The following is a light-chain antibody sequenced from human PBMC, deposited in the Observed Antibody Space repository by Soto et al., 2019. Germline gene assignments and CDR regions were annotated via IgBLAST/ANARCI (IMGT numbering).Light chain of an antibody. J-gene: IGLJ1*01. CDR1: SSDVGSHNL. Sequence: QSVLTQPASVSGSPGQSITISCTGTSSDVGSHNLVSWYQQHPGKAPKLMIYEVSKRPSGVSNRFSGSKSGNTASLTISGLQAEDEADYYCGSFAGSSPFFYVFGTGTKVTVL. CDR2: EVS. V-gene: IGLV2-23*02. CDR3: GSFAGSSPFFYV.